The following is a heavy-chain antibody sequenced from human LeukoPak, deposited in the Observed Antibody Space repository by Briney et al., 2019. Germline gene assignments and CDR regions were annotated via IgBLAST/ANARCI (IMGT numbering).Heavy chain of an antibody. J-gene: IGHJ3*02. D-gene: IGHD6-19*01. V-gene: IGHV3-7*01. CDR2: INQDGSKK. CDR1: GFTFSSYW. CDR3: ARDYTSGWDDAFDI. Sequence: GGSLRLSCSASGFTFSSYWMTWVRQAPGRGLEWVANINQDGSKKHYVDSVEGRFTISRDNAKSSLYLQMNSLRAEDTAVYYCARDYTSGWDDAFDIWGQGTMVTVSS.